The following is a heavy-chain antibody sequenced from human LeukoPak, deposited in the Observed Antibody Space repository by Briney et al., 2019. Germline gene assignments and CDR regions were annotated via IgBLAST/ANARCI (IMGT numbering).Heavy chain of an antibody. D-gene: IGHD4-23*01. CDR2: IQTSGST. Sequence: PSETLSLTCTVSGVFISRYYWSWIRQPAGKGLQWIGRIQTSGSTNYNPSLESRIIMSVDTSKNQFSLKLTSVTAADTAVYYCTGDHQDYGANSALWYWGLGTLVIVSS. V-gene: IGHV4-4*07. CDR3: TGDHQDYGANSALWY. J-gene: IGHJ4*02. CDR1: GVFISRYY.